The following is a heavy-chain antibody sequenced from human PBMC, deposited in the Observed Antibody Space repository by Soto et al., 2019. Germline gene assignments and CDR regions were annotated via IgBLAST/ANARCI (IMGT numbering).Heavy chain of an antibody. D-gene: IGHD3-3*01. V-gene: IGHV3-9*01. CDR3: AKDFWSGRHIYGLDV. CDR1: GFTFDDYA. J-gene: IGHJ6*02. CDR2: ISWNNNDI. Sequence: SLRLSCAASGFTFDDYAMHWVRQAPGKGLEWVSGISWNNNDIGYADSVKGRFTISRDNAKNSLYLQMNSLRPDDTALYYCAKDFWSGRHIYGLDVWGQGTTVTVSS.